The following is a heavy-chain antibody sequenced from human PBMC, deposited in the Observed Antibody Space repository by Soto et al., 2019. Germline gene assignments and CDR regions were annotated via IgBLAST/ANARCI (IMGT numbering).Heavy chain of an antibody. D-gene: IGHD5-18*01. CDR3: ARAMDTAIASKDNWIDP. CDR2: ISYNENKR. Sequence: QVQLVESGGGVVQPGRSLRLSCAASGFTFRSYAMHWVRQAPGKGLEWVATISYNENKRYYTDSVKGRFTISRENTKNXXHLQVNSLTTEDTAVYYCARAMDTAIASKDNWIDPWGQGTLVTVSS. V-gene: IGHV3-30-3*01. J-gene: IGHJ5*02. CDR1: GFTFRSYA.